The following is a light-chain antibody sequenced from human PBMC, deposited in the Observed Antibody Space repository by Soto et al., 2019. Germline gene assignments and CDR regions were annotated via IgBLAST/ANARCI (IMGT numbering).Light chain of an antibody. CDR3: SSYTSGSTPLV. J-gene: IGLJ1*01. CDR2: QVS. Sequence: QSALTQPASVSGSPGQSITISCTGTSSDVGGYIYVSWYQQHPGKAPKLMIFQVSNRPSGVSNRFSGSKSGNTASLTISGLLAEDEADYFCSSYTSGSTPLVFGTGTKV. CDR1: SSDVGGYIY. V-gene: IGLV2-14*01.